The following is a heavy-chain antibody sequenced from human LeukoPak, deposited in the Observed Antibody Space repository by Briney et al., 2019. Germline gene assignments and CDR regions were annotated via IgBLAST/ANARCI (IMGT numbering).Heavy chain of an antibody. Sequence: GGSLRLFCAASGFTFSSYEMNWVRQAPGKGLEWVSYITSSGSTIYYADSVKGRFTISRDNAKNSLYLQMNSLAAEDTAVYYCVREGPPQSSLYYFDYWGQGTLVTVSS. J-gene: IGHJ4*02. CDR2: ITSSGSTI. V-gene: IGHV3-48*03. CDR1: GFTFSSYE. CDR3: VREGPPQSSLYYFDY. D-gene: IGHD4-11*01.